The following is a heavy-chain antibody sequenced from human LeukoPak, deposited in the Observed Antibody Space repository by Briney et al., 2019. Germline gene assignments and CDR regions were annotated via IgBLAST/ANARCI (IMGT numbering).Heavy chain of an antibody. J-gene: IGHJ6*03. CDR1: GYSFTSYW. CDR2: IYPGDSDT. V-gene: IGHV5-51*01. D-gene: IGHD5-12*01. CDR3: ARHGVATILGYYYYYMDV. Sequence: GESLKISCKGSGYSFTSYWIGWVRQISGKGLEWMGVIYPGDSDTRYSPCFQGQVTISADKSISTAYLQWSSLKASDTAMYYCARHGVATILGYYYYYMDVWGKGTTVTVS.